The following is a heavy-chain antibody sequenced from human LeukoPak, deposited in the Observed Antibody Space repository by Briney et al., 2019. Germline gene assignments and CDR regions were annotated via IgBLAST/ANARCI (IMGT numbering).Heavy chain of an antibody. J-gene: IGHJ4*02. V-gene: IGHV3-48*03. CDR3: AREDIRLDYFDY. D-gene: IGHD6-19*01. CDR1: GFTFSSYE. CDR2: ISSSGNTK. Sequence: QPGGSLRLSCAASGFTFSSYEMNWVRQAPGKGLEWVSYISSSGNTKYYADSVKGRCTISRDNAKNSLYLQMNSLRAEDTAVYYCAREDIRLDYFDYWGQGTLVTVSS.